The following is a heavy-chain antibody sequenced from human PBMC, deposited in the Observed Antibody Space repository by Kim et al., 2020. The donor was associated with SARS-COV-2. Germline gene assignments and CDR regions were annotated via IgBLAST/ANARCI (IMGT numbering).Heavy chain of an antibody. CDR2: IYYSGST. J-gene: IGHJ6*02. D-gene: IGHD4-17*01. Sequence: SETLSLTCTVSGGSVSSGSYYWSWIRQPPGKGLEWIGYIYYSGSTNYNPSLKSRVTISVDTSKNQFSLKLSSVTAADTAVYYCARDLIETTVVGDYYYGMDVWGQGTTVTVSS. CDR3: ARDLIETTVVGDYYYGMDV. CDR1: GGSVSSGSYY. V-gene: IGHV4-61*01.